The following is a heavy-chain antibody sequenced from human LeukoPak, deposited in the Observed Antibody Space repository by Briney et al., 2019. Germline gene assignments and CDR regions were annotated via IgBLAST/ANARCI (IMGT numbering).Heavy chain of an antibody. CDR3: ARHVGGRTGTTSLDY. V-gene: IGHV5-51*01. CDR2: IYPGDSDT. Sequence: GESLKISCKGSGYSFTSYWIGWVRQMPGKGLEWMGIIYPGDSDTRYSPSFQGQVTISADKSNSNAYLQWSSLKASDTAMYYCARHVGGRTGTTSLDYWGQGTLVTVSS. D-gene: IGHD1-1*01. CDR1: GYSFTSYW. J-gene: IGHJ4*02.